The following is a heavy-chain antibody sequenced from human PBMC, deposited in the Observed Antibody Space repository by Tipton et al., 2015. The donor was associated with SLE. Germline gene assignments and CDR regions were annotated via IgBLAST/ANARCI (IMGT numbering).Heavy chain of an antibody. V-gene: IGHV3-30*01. Sequence: SLRLSCAASGFTFSDHAIHWVRQAPGKGLEWVAVTSSDGSKKYYADSVKGRFTISRDNSKNTLYLQMNSLRAEDTAVYYCAGSGYDDVFDYWGQGTLVTVSS. J-gene: IGHJ4*02. D-gene: IGHD5-12*01. CDR1: GFTFSDHA. CDR3: AGSGYDDVFDY. CDR2: TSSDGSKK.